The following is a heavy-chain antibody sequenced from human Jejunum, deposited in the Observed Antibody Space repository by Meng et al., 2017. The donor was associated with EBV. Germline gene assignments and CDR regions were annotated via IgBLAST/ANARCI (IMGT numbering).Heavy chain of an antibody. CDR2: TFYRSMWYN. CDR1: GDIVFSKSAA. CDR3: TRESTTGCVDY. J-gene: IGHJ4*02. D-gene: IGHD1-1*01. Sequence: KRHQSRPGLVHPPQPSSLTVACSGDIVFSKSAAWTWIRQSPSRGLEWLGRTFYRSMWYNHYAPSVESRITINADTSKNQFSLQLNSVTPEDTAVYYCTRESTTGCVDYWGQGTLVTVSS. V-gene: IGHV6-1*01.